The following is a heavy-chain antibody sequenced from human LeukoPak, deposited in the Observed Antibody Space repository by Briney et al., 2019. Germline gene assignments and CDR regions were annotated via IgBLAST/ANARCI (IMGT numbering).Heavy chain of an antibody. V-gene: IGHV1-69*13. CDR3: ASPGYCSSTSCYVPFGY. J-gene: IGHJ4*02. CDR2: IIPIFGTA. D-gene: IGHD2-2*01. Sequence: ASVKLSYTASGGTFSSYAISWVRQAPGQGLEWMGVIIPIFGTANYAQKFQGRVTITADESTSTAYMELSSLRSEDTAVYYCASPGYCSSTSCYVPFGYWGQGTLVTVSS. CDR1: GGTFSSYA.